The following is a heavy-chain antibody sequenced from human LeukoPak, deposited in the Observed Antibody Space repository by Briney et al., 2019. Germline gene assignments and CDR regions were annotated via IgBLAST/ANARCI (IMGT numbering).Heavy chain of an antibody. J-gene: IGHJ4*02. D-gene: IGHD3-10*01. CDR2: ISSSGSTI. CDR3: ARSIGYYGSGTTGRYFDY. CDR1: GFTFSDYY. Sequence: GGSLRLSCAASGFTFSDYYMSWIRQAPGKGLEWVSYISSSGSTIYYADSVKGRFTISRDNAKNSLYLQMNSLRAEDTAVYYCARSIGYYGSGTTGRYFDYWGQGTLDTVSS. V-gene: IGHV3-11*01.